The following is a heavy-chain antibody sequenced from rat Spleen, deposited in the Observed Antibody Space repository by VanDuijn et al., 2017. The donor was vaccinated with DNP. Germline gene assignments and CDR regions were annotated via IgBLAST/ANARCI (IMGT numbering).Heavy chain of an antibody. CDR1: GFTFSDYY. J-gene: IGHJ2*01. CDR3: AKPDY. V-gene: IGHV5-25*01. Sequence: EVQLVESGGALVQPGRSLKLSCAASGFTFSDYYMAWVRQAPAKGLEWVAYIGSPAYAPYYTDSVKGRFTVSRDNAKSTLYLQMDSLRSEDTATYFCAKPDYWGQGVMVTVSS. CDR2: IGSPAYAP.